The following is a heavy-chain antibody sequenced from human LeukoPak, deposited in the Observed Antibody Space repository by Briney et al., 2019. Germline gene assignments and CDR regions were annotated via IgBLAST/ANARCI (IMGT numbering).Heavy chain of an antibody. Sequence: ASVKSSCKASGYTFTSYDINWVRQATGHGIEWMGWMNPNSGNTGYAQKLQRRVTMTTDTSTRTAYMELRSLRSDDTAVYYCASGSYYFDYWGQGTLVTVSS. CDR1: GYTFTSYD. D-gene: IGHD1-26*01. CDR2: MNPNSGNT. V-gene: IGHV1-8*01. CDR3: ASGSYYFDY. J-gene: IGHJ4*02.